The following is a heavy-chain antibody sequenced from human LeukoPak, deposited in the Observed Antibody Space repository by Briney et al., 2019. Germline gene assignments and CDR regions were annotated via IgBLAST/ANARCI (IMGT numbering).Heavy chain of an antibody. D-gene: IGHD5-12*01. CDR1: GFTFSTYA. CDR3: AKGSNRGVATIDY. V-gene: IGHV3-30*04. J-gene: IGHJ4*02. CDR2: ISYDGSDK. Sequence: PGGSLRLSCAASGFTFSTYAMHWVRQAPGKGLEWVAVISYDGSDKYYAASVKGRFTISRDNSKNTLFLQMNSLRAEDTAVYYCAKGSNRGVATIDYWGQGTLVTVSS.